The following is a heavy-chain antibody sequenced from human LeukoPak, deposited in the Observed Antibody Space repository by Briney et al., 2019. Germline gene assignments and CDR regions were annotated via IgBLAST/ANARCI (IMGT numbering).Heavy chain of an antibody. D-gene: IGHD5-18*01. CDR2: VSQIRVAT. Sequence: GGCLRLSCAASGFTFSRFALGWVRQAPGWGLGWVSGVSQIRVATYYADSVKGRFTISRDDSQNILYLQMNGLRAEDTAVYFCAKGFREFDTSTSYSSFDTWGQGTMVTVSS. CDR1: GFTFSRFA. J-gene: IGHJ3*02. V-gene: IGHV3-23*05. CDR3: AKGFREFDTSTSYSSFDT.